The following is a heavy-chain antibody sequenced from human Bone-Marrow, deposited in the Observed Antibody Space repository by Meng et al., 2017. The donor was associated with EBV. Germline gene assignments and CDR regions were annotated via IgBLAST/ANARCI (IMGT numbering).Heavy chain of an antibody. Sequence: QLQSLGSGGGVVPPGRSFSRSCAASGFTCSDYGMFWVRQAPGKGPEWMAIIPSDGNIYYADSVKSRFTISRDNSKNTLYLQMNSLRGEDTAVYYCARDLSGRFDPWGQGTLVTVSS. CDR3: ARDLSGRFDP. J-gene: IGHJ5*02. CDR1: GFTCSDYG. D-gene: IGHD1-14*01. CDR2: IPSDGNI. V-gene: IGHV3-30*03.